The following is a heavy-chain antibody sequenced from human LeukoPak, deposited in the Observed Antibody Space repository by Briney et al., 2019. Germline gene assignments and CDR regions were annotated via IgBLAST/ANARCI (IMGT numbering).Heavy chain of an antibody. Sequence: GGSLRLSCPASEFTFSSYAMNWVRQAPGKGLEWVSAISVSGGSTYYADSVKGRFRLSRDNSKNTMYLQMNSLRAEDTAVYYCAKDQDANYFDYWGQGTLVTVSS. J-gene: IGHJ4*02. V-gene: IGHV3-23*01. D-gene: IGHD2-8*01. CDR3: AKDQDANYFDY. CDR2: ISVSGGST. CDR1: EFTFSSYA.